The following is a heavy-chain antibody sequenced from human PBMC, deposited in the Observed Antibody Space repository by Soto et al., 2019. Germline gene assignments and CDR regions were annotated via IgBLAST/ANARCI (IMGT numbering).Heavy chain of an antibody. CDR3: AREPATAKPEGVDF. V-gene: IGHV1-2*02. Sequence: XSVKGSCKASGYTLSDYYIHWGRQAPVQGLEWMGWINPNSGGTKYAPKFQGGVTMTRDTSITTAYMELSRLRSGDTAVYYCAREPATAKPEGVDFWGQGTLVTVSS. CDR2: INPNSGGT. J-gene: IGHJ4*02. CDR1: GYTLSDYY. D-gene: IGHD1-1*01.